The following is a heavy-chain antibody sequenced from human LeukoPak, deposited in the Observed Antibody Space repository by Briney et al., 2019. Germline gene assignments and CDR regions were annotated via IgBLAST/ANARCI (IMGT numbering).Heavy chain of an antibody. CDR2: IISNGGNT. V-gene: IGHV3-64*02. D-gene: IGHD3-16*01. J-gene: IGHJ6*03. Sequence: GGSLRLSCAASGFPFSGYTMHWVRQAPGKGLEYVSAIISNGGNTHYADSVKGRFTISRDNSKNTVFLQMGSLRAEDMAVYYCGRVTSGATIANYYYYYMDVWGKGTTVTVSS. CDR3: GRVTSGATIANYYYYYMDV. CDR1: GFPFSGYT.